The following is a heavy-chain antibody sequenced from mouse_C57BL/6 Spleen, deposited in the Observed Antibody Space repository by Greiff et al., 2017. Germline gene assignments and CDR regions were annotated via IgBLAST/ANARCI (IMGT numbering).Heavy chain of an antibody. CDR1: GYAFSSYW. CDR3: ARAGCDGGGAMDY. V-gene: IGHV1-80*01. D-gene: IGHD2-3*01. J-gene: IGHJ4*01. Sequence: QVQLQQSGAELVQPGASVKMSCKASGYAFSSYWMNWVKQRPGKGLELIGQVNPGDGATTYNGKFKGKATLTVDKSSSTAYMQLISLTSEDSAVYFCARAGCDGGGAMDYWGQGTSVTVSS. CDR2: VNPGDGAT.